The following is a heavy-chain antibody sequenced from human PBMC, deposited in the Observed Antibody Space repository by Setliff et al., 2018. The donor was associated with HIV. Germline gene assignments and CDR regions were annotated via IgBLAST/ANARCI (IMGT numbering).Heavy chain of an antibody. CDR1: GYTFSSNY. CDR3: APKGGSENYPDSDSFDI. V-gene: IGHV1-46*01. J-gene: IGHJ3*02. CDR2: INPTGDIT. Sequence: ASVKVSCKASGYTFSSNYMNWVRQDPGQGLEWMGLINPTGDITFYPQKFQARVTMTRDTSASTVYLELSILRSEDTAVYFCAPKGGSENYPDSDSFDIWGQGTRVTVSS. D-gene: IGHD3-10*01.